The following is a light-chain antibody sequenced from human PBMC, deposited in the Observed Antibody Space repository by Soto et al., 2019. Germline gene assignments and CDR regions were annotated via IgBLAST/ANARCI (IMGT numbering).Light chain of an antibody. CDR3: QRYSSVPV. CDR1: QDIRNF. J-gene: IGKJ3*01. Sequence: DIQMTQSPTSLSASVGDRVTITCRSSQDIRNFVAWYQQKPGKAPKLLIYAASTLQSGVPSRFSGSGSGTDFTLTINSLQPEDVETYSGQRYSSVPVFGPGTKVVIK. CDR2: AAS. V-gene: IGKV1-27*01.